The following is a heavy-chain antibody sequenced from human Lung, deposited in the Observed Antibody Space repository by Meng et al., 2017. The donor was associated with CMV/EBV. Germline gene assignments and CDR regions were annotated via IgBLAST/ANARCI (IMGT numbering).Heavy chain of an antibody. CDR1: GFTVSSNY. V-gene: IGHV3-53*01. Sequence: GGSLRLSCAASGFTVSSNYMSWVRQAPGKGLEWVSVIYSGGSTYYADSVKGRFTISRDNSKNTLYLQMNSLRAEDTAVYYCARDRGYSYGSLGMDVWGQGXTVPVSS. CDR3: ARDRGYSYGSLGMDV. D-gene: IGHD5-18*01. CDR2: IYSGGST. J-gene: IGHJ6*02.